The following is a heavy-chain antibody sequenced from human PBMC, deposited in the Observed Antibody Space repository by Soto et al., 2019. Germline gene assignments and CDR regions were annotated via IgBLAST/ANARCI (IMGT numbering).Heavy chain of an antibody. Sequence: GGSLRLACAASGFTVSSYHMSWVRQAPGKGLEWVSVIYSAGSADFADSVKGRFTISRDNSKNTLYLQMSSLRAEDTAVYYCARVNSSSYHYFDYWGQGTLVTVSS. D-gene: IGHD6-13*01. V-gene: IGHV3-66*01. CDR2: IYSAGSA. J-gene: IGHJ4*02. CDR1: GFTVSSYH. CDR3: ARVNSSSYHYFDY.